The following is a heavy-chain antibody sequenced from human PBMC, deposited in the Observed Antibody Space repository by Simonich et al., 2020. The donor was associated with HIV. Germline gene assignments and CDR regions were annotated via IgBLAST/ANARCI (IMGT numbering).Heavy chain of an antibody. Sequence: EVQLVESGGGLVQPGRSLRLSCAASGLTFDDYAMHWVRQAPVKGMEWVSGISWNSGSLGYADSVKGRFTISRDNAKNSLYLQMNSLRAEDMALYYCAKDRYSSSSGSFDYWGQGTLVTVSS. CDR2: ISWNSGSL. CDR1: GLTFDDYA. CDR3: AKDRYSSSSGSFDY. V-gene: IGHV3-9*03. D-gene: IGHD6-6*01. J-gene: IGHJ4*02.